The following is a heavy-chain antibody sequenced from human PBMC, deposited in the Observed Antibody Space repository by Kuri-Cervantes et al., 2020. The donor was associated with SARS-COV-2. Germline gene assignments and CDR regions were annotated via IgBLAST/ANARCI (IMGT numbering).Heavy chain of an antibody. J-gene: IGHJ3*02. Sequence: GGSLRLSCAASGFTFSMYWMSWVRQAPGKGLEWVAIIKKDGSEKYYVDSVKGRFTISRDNAKNSLYLQMNSLRAEDTAVYYCARGQWLESDAFDIWGQGTMVTVSS. CDR3: ARGQWLESDAFDI. CDR1: GFTFSMYW. CDR2: IKKDGSEK. V-gene: IGHV3-7*04. D-gene: IGHD6-19*01.